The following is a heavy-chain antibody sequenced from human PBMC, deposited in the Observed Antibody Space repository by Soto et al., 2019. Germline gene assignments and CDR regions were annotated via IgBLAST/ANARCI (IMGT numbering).Heavy chain of an antibody. Sequence: PGGSLRLSCAASGFTFSSYAMSWVRQAPGKGLEWVSAISGSGGSTYYADSVKGRFTISRDNSKNTLYLQMNSLRAEDTAVYYCAKDLFPYYDFWSGWPPRVYWGQGTLVTVSS. D-gene: IGHD3-3*01. CDR3: AKDLFPYYDFWSGWPPRVY. CDR1: GFTFSSYA. CDR2: ISGSGGST. J-gene: IGHJ4*02. V-gene: IGHV3-23*01.